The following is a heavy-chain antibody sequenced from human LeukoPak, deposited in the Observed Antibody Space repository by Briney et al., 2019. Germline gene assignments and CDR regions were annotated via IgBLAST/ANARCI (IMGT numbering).Heavy chain of an antibody. CDR1: GFTFSSYA. J-gene: IGHJ4*02. D-gene: IGHD3-10*01. V-gene: IGHV3-23*01. CDR3: AKSKRGGSGSYYYFDY. Sequence: PGGSLRLSCAASGFTFSSYAMSWVRQAPGKGLEWVSAISGSGGSTYYADSVKGRFTISRDNSKSTLYLQMNSLRAEDTAVYYCAKSKRGGSGSYYYFDYWGQGTLVTVSS. CDR2: ISGSGGST.